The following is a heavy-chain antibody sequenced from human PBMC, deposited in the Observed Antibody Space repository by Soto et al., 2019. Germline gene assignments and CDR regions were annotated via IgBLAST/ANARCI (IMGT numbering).Heavy chain of an antibody. V-gene: IGHV4-61*01. D-gene: IGHD1-1*01. CDR2: MSHSGGT. Sequence: SDTLSLTCAVYGGFVSSGNYYWSWIRQPPGKGLEWIGEMSHSGGTHFNPSLKSRVTISVDTSKNQFSLKMSSVTAADTALYYCARVERGTATTVVDAFDIWGPGTMVT. CDR1: GGFVSSGNYY. J-gene: IGHJ3*02. CDR3: ARVERGTATTVVDAFDI.